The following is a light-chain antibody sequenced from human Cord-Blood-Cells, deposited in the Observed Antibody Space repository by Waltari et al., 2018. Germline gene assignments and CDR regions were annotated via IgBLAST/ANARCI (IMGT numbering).Light chain of an antibody. V-gene: IGLV3-1*01. CDR1: KLGDKY. Sequence: SYELTQPPSVSVSPGQTASITCSGDKLGDKYACWYQQKPGQSPVLVIYQDSKRPSGLPERFSGSNSGNTATLNISGTQAMDEADYYCQAWDSSTVVFGGGTKLTVL. CDR2: QDS. J-gene: IGLJ2*01. CDR3: QAWDSSTVV.